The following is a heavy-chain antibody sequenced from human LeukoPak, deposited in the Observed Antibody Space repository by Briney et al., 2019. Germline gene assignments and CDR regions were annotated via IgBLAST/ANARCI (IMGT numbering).Heavy chain of an antibody. CDR3: ARGRPHVNDY. V-gene: IGHV3-7*01. CDR1: GFSFSNYW. D-gene: IGHD3-10*02. J-gene: IGHJ4*02. CDR2: IKQDGSEK. Sequence: PGGSLRLSCVASGFSFSNYWMHWVRQPPGKGLEWVANIKQDGSEKYYVDSVKGRFTISRDNAKNSLYLQMNSLRVEDTAVYYCARGRPHVNDYWGQGTLVTVSS.